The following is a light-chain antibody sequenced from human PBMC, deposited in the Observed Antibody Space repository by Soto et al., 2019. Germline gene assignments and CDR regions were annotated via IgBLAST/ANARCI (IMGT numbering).Light chain of an antibody. V-gene: IGLV4-69*01. CDR2: LNSDGSH. CDR1: SGHSNYA. J-gene: IGLJ2*01. Sequence: QSVLTQSPSASASLGASVKLTCTLSSGHSNYAITWHQQQPHKGPRYLMKLNSDGSHSKGDGIPDRFSGSSSGAERYLTISSLQSEDEADYYCQTWDTGPHVVFGGGTQLTVL. CDR3: QTWDTGPHVV.